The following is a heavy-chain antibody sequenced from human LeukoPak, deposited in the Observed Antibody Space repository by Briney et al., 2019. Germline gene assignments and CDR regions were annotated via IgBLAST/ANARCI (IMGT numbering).Heavy chain of an antibody. CDR3: ARETYDILTGYYNLDY. CDR2: ISSSSSYI. V-gene: IGHV3-21*01. CDR1: GFTFSSYS. J-gene: IGHJ4*02. D-gene: IGHD3-9*01. Sequence: PGGALRLSCAASGFTFSSYSMNWVRQAPGEGVGWVSSISSSSSYIYYADSVKGRFTISRDNAKNSLYLQMNSLRAEDTAVYYCARETYDILTGYYNLDYWGQGTLVTVSS.